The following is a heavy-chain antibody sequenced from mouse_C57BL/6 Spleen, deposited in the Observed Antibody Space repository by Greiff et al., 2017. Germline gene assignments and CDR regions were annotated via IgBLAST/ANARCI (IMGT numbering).Heavy chain of an antibody. D-gene: IGHD3-2*02. Sequence: QVQLQQSGAELMKPGASVKLSCKATGYTFTGYWIEWVKQRPGHGLEWIGEILPGSGSTNYNEKFKGKATLTVDTSSSTAYMQLSSLTSEDSAVYFCARPIGTAQAPFAYWGQGTLVTVSA. CDR3: ARPIGTAQAPFAY. V-gene: IGHV1-9*01. CDR1: GYTFTGYW. CDR2: ILPGSGST. J-gene: IGHJ3*01.